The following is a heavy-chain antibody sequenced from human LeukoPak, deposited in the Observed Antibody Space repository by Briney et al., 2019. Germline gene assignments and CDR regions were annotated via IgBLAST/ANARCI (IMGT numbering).Heavy chain of an antibody. CDR2: IYPDDSDT. D-gene: IGHD3-3*01. CDR3: ARLREWPTTYYYMDV. J-gene: IGHJ6*03. V-gene: IGHV5-51*01. CDR1: GYDFNTYW. Sequence: GESLKISCKGSGYDFNTYWIAWVRQMPGKGLKWMGIIYPDDSDTRYSPSFQGQVIISADKSISTAYLQWNTLKAADTAMYFCARLREWPTTYYYMDVWGKGTTVTVSS.